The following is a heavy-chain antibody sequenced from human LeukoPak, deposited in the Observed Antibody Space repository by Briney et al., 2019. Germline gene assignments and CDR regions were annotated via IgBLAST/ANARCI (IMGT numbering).Heavy chain of an antibody. J-gene: IGHJ6*04. V-gene: IGHV1-69*01. CDR2: IIPIFGTA. CDR1: GGTFSSYA. Sequence: SVKVSCKASGGTFSSYAISWVRQAPGQGLEWMGGIIPIFGTANYAQKSQGRVTITADESTSTVYMELSSLRSEDTAVYYCARGVPGGATIHYYYGMDVWGKGTTVTVSS. CDR3: ARGVPGGATIHYYYGMDV. D-gene: IGHD5-12*01.